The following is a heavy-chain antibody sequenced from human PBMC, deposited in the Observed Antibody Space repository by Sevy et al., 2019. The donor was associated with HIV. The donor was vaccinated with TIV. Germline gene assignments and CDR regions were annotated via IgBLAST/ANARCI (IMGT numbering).Heavy chain of an antibody. V-gene: IGHV6-1*01. CDR2: TDYRSKWPN. Sequence: SQTLSLTCAISGDSVSTNSADWNWIRQSPSRGLEWLGRTDYRSKWPNDYAESVKSRIIINPDTSKNQFSLQLNSVTPEDAALYYCARDRWMGGTQIAALDIWGQGTMVTVSS. CDR1: GDSVSTNSAD. J-gene: IGHJ3*02. CDR3: ARDRWMGGTQIAALDI. D-gene: IGHD1-26*01.